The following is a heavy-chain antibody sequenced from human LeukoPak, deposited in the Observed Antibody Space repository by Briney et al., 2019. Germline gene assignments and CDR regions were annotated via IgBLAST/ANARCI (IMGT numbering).Heavy chain of an antibody. Sequence: SETLSLTCAVSGYSISSGYYWGWIRQPPGKELEWIGSIYHSGSTYYNPSLKSRVTISVDTSKNQFSLKLSSVTAADTAVYYCARQLDGYSGYGDAFDIWGQGTMVTVSS. D-gene: IGHD5-12*01. J-gene: IGHJ3*02. CDR3: ARQLDGYSGYGDAFDI. CDR2: IYHSGST. CDR1: GYSISSGYY. V-gene: IGHV4-38-2*01.